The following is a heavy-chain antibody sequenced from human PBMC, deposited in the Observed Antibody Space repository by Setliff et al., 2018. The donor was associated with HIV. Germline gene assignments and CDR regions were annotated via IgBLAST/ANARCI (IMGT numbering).Heavy chain of an antibody. V-gene: IGHV4-34*01. CDR2: INHSGST. D-gene: IGHD1-26*01. CDR1: GGSFTDIGGSFTDYY. J-gene: IGHJ3*02. CDR3: ARDKEGATHAYDI. Sequence: PSETLSLTCAVFGGSFTDIGGSFTDYYWIWIRQPPGKGLEWIGEINHSGSTRYNPSLESRVTISVDTSKNEFSLKLTSVTAADTAVYYCARDKEGATHAYDIWGQGTMVTVSS.